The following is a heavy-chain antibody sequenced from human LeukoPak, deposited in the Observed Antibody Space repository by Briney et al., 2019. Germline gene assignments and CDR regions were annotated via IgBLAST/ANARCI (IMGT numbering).Heavy chain of an antibody. CDR3: ARHFSDYGGNSRSLYYYYMDV. D-gene: IGHD4-23*01. J-gene: IGHJ6*03. Sequence: PSETLSLTCAVSGYSISSGYYWGWIRQPPGKGLEWIGSIYYSGSTYYNPSLKSRVTISVDTSKNQFSLKLSSVTAADTAVYYCARHFSDYGGNSRSLYYYYMDVWGKGTTVTVSS. CDR2: IYYSGST. V-gene: IGHV4-38-2*01. CDR1: GYSISSGYY.